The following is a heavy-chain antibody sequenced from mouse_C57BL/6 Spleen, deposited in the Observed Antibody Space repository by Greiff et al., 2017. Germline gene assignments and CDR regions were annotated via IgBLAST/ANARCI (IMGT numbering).Heavy chain of an antibody. D-gene: IGHD2-5*01. Sequence: EVHLVESGGGLVKPGGSLKLSCAASGFTFSDYGMHWVRQAPEKGLEWVAYISSGSSTIYYADTVKGRFTISRDNAKNTLFLQMTSLRSEDTAMYYCARDAFYYSTGYAMDYWGQGTSVTVSS. CDR2: ISSGSSTI. J-gene: IGHJ4*01. CDR3: ARDAFYYSTGYAMDY. V-gene: IGHV5-17*01. CDR1: GFTFSDYG.